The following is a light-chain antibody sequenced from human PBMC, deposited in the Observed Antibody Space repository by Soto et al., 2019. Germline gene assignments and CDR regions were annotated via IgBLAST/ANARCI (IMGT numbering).Light chain of an antibody. J-gene: IGLJ1*01. Sequence: QSVLTQPPSASGTPGQRVTISCSGSSSNIGSKTVNWYQQLPGTVPRLLIYNSYQRPSGVPDRFSASKSGTSASLAISGLQSEDEADYYCSSWDAILSGYLYGTGTKVTVL. CDR2: NSY. CDR3: SSWDAILSGYL. V-gene: IGLV1-44*01. CDR1: SSNIGSKT.